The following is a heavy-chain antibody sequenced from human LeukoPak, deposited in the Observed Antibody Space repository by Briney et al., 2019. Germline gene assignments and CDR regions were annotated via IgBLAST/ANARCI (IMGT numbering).Heavy chain of an antibody. V-gene: IGHV3-21*01. D-gene: IGHD2-8*01. J-gene: IGHJ3*02. CDR2: ISSSSSYI. CDR1: GFTFSSYS. CDR3: ARESGVQGGPGAFDI. Sequence: GWSLRLSWAAAGFTFSSYSMNLVRQAPGKGLGWVSSISSSSSYIYYADSVKGRFTISRDNAKNSLYLQMNSLRAEATAVYYRARESGVQGGPGAFDIWGQGTMVTVSS.